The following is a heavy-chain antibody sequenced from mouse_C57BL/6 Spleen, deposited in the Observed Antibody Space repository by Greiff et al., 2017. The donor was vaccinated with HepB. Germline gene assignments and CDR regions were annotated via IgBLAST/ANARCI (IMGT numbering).Heavy chain of an antibody. J-gene: IGHJ3*01. CDR3: ARSGDYDFAWFAY. CDR2: IDPSDSYT. D-gene: IGHD2-4*01. CDR1: GYTFTSYW. Sequence: QVLLQQPGAELVKPGASVKLSCKASGYTFTSYWMQWVKQRPGQGLEWIGEIDPSDSYTNYNQKFKGKATLTVDTSSSTAYMQLSSLTSEDSAVYYCARSGDYDFAWFAYWGQGTLVTVSA. V-gene: IGHV1-50*01.